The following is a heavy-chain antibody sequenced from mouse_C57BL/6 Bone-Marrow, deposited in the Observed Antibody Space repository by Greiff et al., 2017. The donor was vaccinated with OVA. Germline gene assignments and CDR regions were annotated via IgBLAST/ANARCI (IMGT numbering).Heavy chain of an antibody. V-gene: IGHV1-5*01. CDR2: IYPGNSDT. D-gene: IGHD2-1*01. CDR1: GYTFTSYW. J-gene: IGHJ3*01. Sequence: EVQRVESGTVLARPGASVKMSCKTSGYTFTSYWMHWVKQRPGQGLEWIGAIYPGNSDTSYNQKFKGKAKLTAVTSASTAYMELSSLTNEDSAVYYCTRAFYYGNYAWFAYWGQGTLVTVSA. CDR3: TRAFYYGNYAWFAY.